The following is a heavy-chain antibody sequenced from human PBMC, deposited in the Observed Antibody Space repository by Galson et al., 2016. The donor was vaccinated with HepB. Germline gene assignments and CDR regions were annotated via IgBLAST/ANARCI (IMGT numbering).Heavy chain of an antibody. V-gene: IGHV3-23*01. J-gene: IGHJ4*02. CDR1: GFTFSTYA. Sequence: SLRLSCAASGFTFSTYAMSWVRQAPGKGLEWVSGISGSSEAIYYADSVKSRFTISRDNSKNALYLQMNSLRAEVTAVYYCATRLRAPANWGQGAQVTVSS. CDR3: ATRLRAPAN. CDR2: ISGSSEAI. D-gene: IGHD1-26*01.